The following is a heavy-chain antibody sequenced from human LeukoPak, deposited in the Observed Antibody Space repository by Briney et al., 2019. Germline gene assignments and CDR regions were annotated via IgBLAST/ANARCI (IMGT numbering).Heavy chain of an antibody. CDR3: ARARPDGQLLFFDY. V-gene: IGHV4-4*07. J-gene: IGHJ4*02. CDR1: GDSISSGYY. Sequence: TSETLSLTCTVSGDSISSGYYWSWIRQPARKGLEWIGRVQTSGSTNYNPSLKSRLTMSIDTSKNQFSLKLSSVTVADAAVYYCARARPDGQLLFFDYWGQGTLVTVSS. CDR2: VQTSGST. D-gene: IGHD2-21*02.